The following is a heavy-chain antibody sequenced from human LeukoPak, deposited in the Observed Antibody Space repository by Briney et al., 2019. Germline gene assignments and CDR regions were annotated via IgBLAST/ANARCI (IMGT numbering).Heavy chain of an antibody. CDR3: ARGVGAENCSGGSCYSDWFDP. CDR2: IYYSGST. V-gene: IGHV4-59*01. Sequence: KPSETLSLTCTVSGGSISSYYWSWIRQPPGKGLEWIGYIYYSGSTNYNPSLKSRVTISVDTSKNQFSLKLSSVTAADTAVYYCARGVGAENCSGGSCYSDWFDPWGQGTLVTVSS. D-gene: IGHD2-15*01. CDR1: GGSISSYY. J-gene: IGHJ5*02.